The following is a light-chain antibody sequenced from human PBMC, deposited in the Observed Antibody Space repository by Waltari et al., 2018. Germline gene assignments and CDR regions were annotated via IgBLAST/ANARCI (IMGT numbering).Light chain of an antibody. Sequence: QSVLTQPPSASGTPGPRVTISCSGRRSNIGSNYVYWYQQLPGTAPKLLIYRNNQRPSGVPDRFSGSKSGTSASLAISGLRSEDEADYYCAAWDDSLSGRVFGGGTKVTVL. V-gene: IGLV1-47*01. J-gene: IGLJ3*02. CDR2: RNN. CDR3: AAWDDSLSGRV. CDR1: RSNIGSNY.